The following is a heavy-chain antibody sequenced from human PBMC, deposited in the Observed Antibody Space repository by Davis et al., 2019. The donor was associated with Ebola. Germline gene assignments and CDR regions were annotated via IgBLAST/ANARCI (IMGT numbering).Heavy chain of an antibody. Sequence: SVKVSCKASGGTFSSYAISWVRQAPGQGLEWMGRIIPILGIANYAQKFQGRVTITADKSTSTAYMELSSLRSEDTAVYYCAGGYSSSWYYYYYYGMDVWGQGTTVTVSS. V-gene: IGHV1-69*04. CDR1: GGTFSSYA. J-gene: IGHJ6*02. D-gene: IGHD6-13*01. CDR3: AGGYSSSWYYYYYYGMDV. CDR2: IIPILGIA.